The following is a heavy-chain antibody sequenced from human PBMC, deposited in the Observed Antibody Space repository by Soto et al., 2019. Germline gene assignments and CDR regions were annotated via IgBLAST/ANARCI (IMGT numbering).Heavy chain of an antibody. Sequence: EVQLLESGGGLVQPGGSLRLSCAASGFTFSSYAMSWVRQAPGKGLEWVSAISGSGGSTYYADSVKGRFTISRDNSKNTLYLQMNRLRAEDTAVYYCARYCSGGSCYPDAYCCYYGMDVWGQGTTVTVSS. CDR2: ISGSGGST. V-gene: IGHV3-23*01. CDR3: ARYCSGGSCYPDAYCCYYGMDV. CDR1: GFTFSSYA. D-gene: IGHD2-15*01. J-gene: IGHJ6*02.